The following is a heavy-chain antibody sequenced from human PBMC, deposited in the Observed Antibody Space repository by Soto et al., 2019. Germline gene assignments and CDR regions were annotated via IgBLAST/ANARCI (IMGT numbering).Heavy chain of an antibody. J-gene: IGHJ4*02. CDR2: IYCVGTGT. V-gene: IGHV3-74*01. Sequence: PGESLSLSCIASGVTFTNYCMHWVRQLPGKGLVWVSRIYCVGTGTSYSDSVRGLFTIYRDNAETTLHLQMDRRGAAVTAVHYSTPVFEYWGQG. CDR3: TPVFEY. CDR1: GVTFTNYC.